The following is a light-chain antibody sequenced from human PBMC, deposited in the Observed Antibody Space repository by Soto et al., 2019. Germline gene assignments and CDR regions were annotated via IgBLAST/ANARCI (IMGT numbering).Light chain of an antibody. J-gene: IGLJ2*01. CDR1: SSKIGAGYD. Sequence: QSALPQPPSVSGAPRQRVTISCTGRSSKIGAGYDVHWYQQHPGTDPKLLIYGNRNRPSGVPDRFSGSKSDTSASLAITGLQAEDEADYYCQSYDSSLSGVVFGGGTKLTVL. CDR3: QSYDSSLSGVV. CDR2: GNR. V-gene: IGLV1-40*01.